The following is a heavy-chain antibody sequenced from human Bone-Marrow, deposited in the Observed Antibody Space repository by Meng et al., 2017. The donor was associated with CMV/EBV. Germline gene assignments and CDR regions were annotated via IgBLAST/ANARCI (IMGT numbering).Heavy chain of an antibody. V-gene: IGHV3-7*01. D-gene: IGHD4-17*01. J-gene: IGHJ6*02. CDR2: IKQDGSER. Sequence: GESLKISCAASGFTLSNYWMTWVRQAPGMGLEWVANIKQDGSERYYVDSVRGRFSISRDNAQNSLSLQMNSLRAEDTAVYYCARVVGTSIYGDYVWGSGRGYYGMDVWGQGTTVTVSS. CDR1: GFTLSNYW. CDR3: ARVVGTSIYGDYVWGSGRGYYGMDV.